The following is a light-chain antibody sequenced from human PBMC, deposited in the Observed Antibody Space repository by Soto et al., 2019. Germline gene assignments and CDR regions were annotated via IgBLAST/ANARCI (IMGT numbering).Light chain of an antibody. CDR3: QQYYSTPWT. J-gene: IGKJ1*01. V-gene: IGKV4-1*01. CDR1: QSVLYSSNNKNY. CDR2: WAS. Sequence: DIVMTQSPDSLAVSLGERATINCKSSQSVLYSSNNKNYLAWYQQKPGQPPKLLIYWASTRESGVPDRISGSGSGTDFTLTISSPQAEDVAVYYCQQYYSTPWTFGQGTKVDIK.